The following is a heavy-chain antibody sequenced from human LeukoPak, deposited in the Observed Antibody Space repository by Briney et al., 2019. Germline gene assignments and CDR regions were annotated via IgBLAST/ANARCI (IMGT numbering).Heavy chain of an antibody. J-gene: IGHJ4*01. CDR3: AKGIYSSGWSYFDY. V-gene: IGHV3-74*01. CDR2: INPDGSDT. D-gene: IGHD6-19*01. CDR1: GFTFSSNW. Sequence: GGSLRLSCAASGFTFSSNWMHWIRHVPGEGLVWVARINPDGSDTSYADSVKGRFTISRDNSKNTLYLQMNSLRAEDTAVYYCAKGIYSSGWSYFDYWGHGTLVTVSS.